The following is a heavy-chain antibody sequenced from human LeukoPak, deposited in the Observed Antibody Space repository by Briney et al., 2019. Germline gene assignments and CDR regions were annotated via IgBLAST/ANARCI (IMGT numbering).Heavy chain of an antibody. D-gene: IGHD6-19*01. CDR3: ARQKAVAGTGLRDY. CDR2: IYPGDSDT. Sequence: GESLKISCKGSGYSFTSYWIGWVRQMPGKGLEWMGIIYPGDSDTRYSPSFQGQVTISADKSISTAYLQWSSLKASDAAMYYCARQKAVAGTGLRDYWGQGTLVIVSS. J-gene: IGHJ4*02. V-gene: IGHV5-51*01. CDR1: GYSFTSYW.